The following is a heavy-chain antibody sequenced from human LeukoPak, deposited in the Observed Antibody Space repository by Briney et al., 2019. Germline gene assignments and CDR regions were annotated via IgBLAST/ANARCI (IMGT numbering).Heavy chain of an antibody. CDR2: ISGSGGST. J-gene: IGHJ6*03. CDR3: ARYGDPNYYYYYMDV. CDR1: GFTFSSYA. Sequence: PGGSLRLSCAASGFTFSSYAMSWVRQAPGKGLEWVSAISGSGGSTYYADSVKGRFTISRDNSKNTLYLQMNSLRAEDTALYHCARYGDPNYYYYYMDVWGKGTTITISS. D-gene: IGHD4-17*01. V-gene: IGHV3-23*01.